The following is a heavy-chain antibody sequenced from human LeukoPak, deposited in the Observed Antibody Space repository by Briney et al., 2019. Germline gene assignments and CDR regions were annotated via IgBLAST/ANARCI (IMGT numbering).Heavy chain of an antibody. CDR1: GFTFSSYG. Sequence: GGSLRLSCAVSGFTFSSYGMHWVRQAPGKGLEWVAVIWYDGSNKYYADSVKGRFTISRDNSKNTLYLQMNSLRAEDTAVYYCASSIAAAGGIDPWGQGTLVTVSS. CDR2: IWYDGSNK. D-gene: IGHD6-13*01. J-gene: IGHJ5*02. V-gene: IGHV3-33*01. CDR3: ASSIAAAGGIDP.